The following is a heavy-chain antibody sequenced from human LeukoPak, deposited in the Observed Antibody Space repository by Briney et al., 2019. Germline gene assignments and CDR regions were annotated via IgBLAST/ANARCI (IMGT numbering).Heavy chain of an antibody. D-gene: IGHD3-9*01. V-gene: IGHV3-49*03. CDR1: GFTLCEYS. J-gene: IGHJ6*02. Sequence: PGRSLRLSRTASGFTLCEYSMSWFPQAPGKGLEWGGVVRSKDYGGTTEYAASVKGRFTITRDDSKSIAYLQNNSLKTEDTAVYYCTRVFYYYGMEVWGQGTTVTVSS. CDR3: TRVFYYYGMEV. CDR2: VRSKDYGGTT.